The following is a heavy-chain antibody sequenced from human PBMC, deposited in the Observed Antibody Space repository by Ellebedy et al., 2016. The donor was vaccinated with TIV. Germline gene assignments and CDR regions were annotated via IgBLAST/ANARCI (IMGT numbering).Heavy chain of an antibody. CDR1: GFTFDDYA. D-gene: IGHD6-6*01. CDR2: ISWNSGTT. Sequence: SPKISXAASGFTFDDYAMHWVRQAPGKGLEWVSGISWNSGTTDYADFVKGRFTISRDNAKNSLYLQMNRLRADDTALYYCARDLRITARDYYLDYWGQGTLVTVSS. CDR3: ARDLRITARDYYLDY. J-gene: IGHJ4*02. V-gene: IGHV3-9*01.